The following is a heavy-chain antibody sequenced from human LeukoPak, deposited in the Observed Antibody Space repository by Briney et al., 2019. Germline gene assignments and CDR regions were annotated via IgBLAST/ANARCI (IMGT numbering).Heavy chain of an antibody. CDR2: INPNSGGT. D-gene: IGHD3-22*01. J-gene: IGHJ4*02. Sequence: ASVKVSCKASGYTFTGYYMHWVRQAPGQGLEWMGRINPNSGGTNYAQKFQGRVTMTRDTSISTAYMELSRLRSDDTAVYYCARDQYYYDSSGYSVSDYWGQGTLVTVSP. CDR3: ARDQYYYDSSGYSVSDY. CDR1: GYTFTGYY. V-gene: IGHV1-2*06.